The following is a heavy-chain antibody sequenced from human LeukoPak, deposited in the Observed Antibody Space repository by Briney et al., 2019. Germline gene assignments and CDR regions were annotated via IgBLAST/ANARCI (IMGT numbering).Heavy chain of an antibody. CDR1: GFAFSSYG. CDR3: AREFDGSGSYPDAFDI. Sequence: PGGSLRLSCAASGFAFSSYGMHWVRQAPGKGLEWVAYIHYDSTTEDYADSVKGRFTISRDNAKNTLYLQMNSLRAEDTAVYYCAREFDGSGSYPDAFDIWGQGTMVTVSS. D-gene: IGHD3-10*01. V-gene: IGHV3-30*02. CDR2: IHYDSTTE. J-gene: IGHJ3*02.